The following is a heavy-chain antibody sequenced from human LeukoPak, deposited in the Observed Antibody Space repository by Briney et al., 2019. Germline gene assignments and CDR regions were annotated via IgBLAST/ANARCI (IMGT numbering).Heavy chain of an antibody. CDR3: ARPMVGATTTFDY. CDR2: ISAYNGNT. V-gene: IGHV1-18*04. Sequence: ASVKVSCKASGYTFTAYYMHWVRQAPGQGLEWMGWISAYNGNTNYAQKLQGRVTMTTDTSTSTAYMELRSLRSDDTAVYYCARPMVGATTTFDYWGQGTLVTVSS. D-gene: IGHD1-26*01. CDR1: GYTFTAYY. J-gene: IGHJ4*02.